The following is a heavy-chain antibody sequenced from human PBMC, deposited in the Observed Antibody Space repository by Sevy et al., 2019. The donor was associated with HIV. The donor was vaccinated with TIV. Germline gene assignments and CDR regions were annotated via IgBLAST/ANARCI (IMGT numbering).Heavy chain of an antibody. Sequence: GGSLRLSCELSGSTFSGHHLNWVRQAPGKGLEWVAYIGSGFNIYYTHPVRGRFTISRDNAKNTRYLQMNSLRAEDTAVYYCATDRKGELSAYDGAGYYGMDVWGQGTTVTVSS. CDR2: IGSGFNI. D-gene: IGHD5-12*01. J-gene: IGHJ6*02. V-gene: IGHV3-21*05. CDR1: GSTFSGHH. CDR3: ATDRKGELSAYDGAGYYGMDV.